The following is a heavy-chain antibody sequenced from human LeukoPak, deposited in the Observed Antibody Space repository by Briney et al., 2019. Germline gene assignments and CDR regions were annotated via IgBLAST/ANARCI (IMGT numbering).Heavy chain of an antibody. CDR3: ARSIRSSSWERHYYYYYYMDV. D-gene: IGHD6-13*01. V-gene: IGHV3-23*01. CDR2: ISGSGGST. Sequence: GGSLRLSCAASGFTFSSYAMSWVRQAPGKGLEWVSAISGSGGSTYYADSVKGRFTISRDNSKNTLYLQMNSLRAEDTAVYYCARSIRSSSWERHYYYYYYMDVWGKGTTVTISS. J-gene: IGHJ6*03. CDR1: GFTFSSYA.